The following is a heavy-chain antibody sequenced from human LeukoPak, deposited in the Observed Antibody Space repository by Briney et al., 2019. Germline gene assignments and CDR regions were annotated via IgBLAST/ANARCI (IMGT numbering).Heavy chain of an antibody. CDR1: GFTFSSYG. V-gene: IGHV3-30*02. CDR3: AKVRVPAAERLLMDY. J-gene: IGHJ4*02. Sequence: GSLRLSCAASGFTFSSYGMHWVRQAPGKGLEWVAFIRYDGTNKYYADSVKGRFTISRDNSKNTLYLQMNSLRAEDTAVYHCAKVRVPAAERLLMDYWGQGTLVTVSS. CDR2: IRYDGTNK. D-gene: IGHD2-2*01.